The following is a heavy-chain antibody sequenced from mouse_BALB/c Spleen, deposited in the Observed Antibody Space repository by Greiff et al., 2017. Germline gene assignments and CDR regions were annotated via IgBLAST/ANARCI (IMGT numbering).Heavy chain of an antibody. D-gene: IGHD2-10*02. Sequence: EVQGVESGGGLVQPGGSLKLSCAASGFTFSSYTMSWVRQTPEKRLEWVAYISNGGGSTYYPDTVKGRFTISRDNAKNTLYLQMSSLKSEDTAMYYCARHEYGNSYYFDYWGQGTTLTVSS. J-gene: IGHJ2*01. V-gene: IGHV5-12-2*01. CDR1: GFTFSSYT. CDR3: ARHEYGNSYYFDY. CDR2: ISNGGGST.